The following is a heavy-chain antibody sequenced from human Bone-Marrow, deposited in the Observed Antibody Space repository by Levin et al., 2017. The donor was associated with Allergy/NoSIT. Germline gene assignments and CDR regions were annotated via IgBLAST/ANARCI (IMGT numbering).Heavy chain of an antibody. D-gene: IGHD3-16*01. V-gene: IGHV5-51*01. CDR3: ARRGPSQGWFDP. Sequence: PGGSLRLSCKGSGYNFGNYWIGWVRLMPGKGLEWMGVIYPGDSDTRYSPSFQGQVTISADKSISTAYLQWSSLKASDSGIYYCARRGPSQGWFDPWGKGTLVTVSS. CDR2: IYPGDSDT. J-gene: IGHJ5*02. CDR1: GYNFGNYW.